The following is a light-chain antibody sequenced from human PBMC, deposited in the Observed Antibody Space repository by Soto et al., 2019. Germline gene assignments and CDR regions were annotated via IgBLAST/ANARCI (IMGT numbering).Light chain of an antibody. Sequence: PGEGVTPSFRASQSVAGNFLICFQFQPGQAPRLLISVAFTRATGTPARFSGSGSGTDFTLTISRLEPEDSAVYYCQQFDDSVTFGQGTRLEIK. J-gene: IGKJ5*01. V-gene: IGKV3-20*01. CDR3: QQFDDSVT. CDR1: QSVAGNF. CDR2: VAF.